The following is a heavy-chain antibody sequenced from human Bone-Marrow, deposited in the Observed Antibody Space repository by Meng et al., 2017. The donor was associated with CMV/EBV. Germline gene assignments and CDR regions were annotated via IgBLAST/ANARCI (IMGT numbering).Heavy chain of an antibody. CDR2: IKQDGSEK. D-gene: IGHD3-16*01. J-gene: IGHJ1*01. Sequence: GEFLKISCAASGFTFSSYWMSWVRQAPGKGLEWVANIKQDGSEKYYVDSVKGRFTISRDNAKNSLYLQMNSLRAEDTAVYYCARDRSGGGYGEYFQHWGQGTLVTVSS. V-gene: IGHV3-7*01. CDR1: GFTFSSYW. CDR3: ARDRSGGGYGEYFQH.